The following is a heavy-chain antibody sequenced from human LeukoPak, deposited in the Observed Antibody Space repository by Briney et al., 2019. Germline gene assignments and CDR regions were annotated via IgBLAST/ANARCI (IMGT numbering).Heavy chain of an antibody. J-gene: IGHJ4*02. V-gene: IGHV1-2*06. D-gene: IGHD2-21*02. CDR2: INPNSGGT. Sequence: ASVKVSCKASGYTFTGYYMHWVRQAPGQGLEWMGRINPNSGGTNYAQKFQGRVTMTRDTSISTAYMEPSRLRSDDTAVYYCARDLGCGGDCYSGDVWGQGTLVTVSS. CDR1: GYTFTGYY. CDR3: ARDLGCGGDCYSGDV.